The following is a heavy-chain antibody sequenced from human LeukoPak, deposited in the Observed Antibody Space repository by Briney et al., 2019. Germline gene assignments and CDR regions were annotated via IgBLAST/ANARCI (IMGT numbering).Heavy chain of an antibody. V-gene: IGHV4-4*07. CDR2: IYTSGST. D-gene: IGHD3-22*01. CDR1: GGSISSYY. Sequence: SETLSLTRTVSGGSISSYYWSWIRQPAGKGLEWIGRIYTSGSTNYNPSLKSRVTISVDKSKNQFSLKLSSVTAADTAVYYCARGRDGTGYSLDWFDSWGQGTLVTVSS. CDR3: ARGRDGTGYSLDWFDS. J-gene: IGHJ5*01.